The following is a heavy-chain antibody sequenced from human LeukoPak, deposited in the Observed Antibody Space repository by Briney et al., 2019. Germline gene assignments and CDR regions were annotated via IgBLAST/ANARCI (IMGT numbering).Heavy chain of an antibody. CDR3: AKGYRNHLLILLDS. D-gene: IGHD3-16*01. CDR2: IRYDGNNK. J-gene: IGHJ5*01. CDR1: GFTFSSSD. V-gene: IGHV3-30*02. Sequence: GGSLRLSCAASGFTFSSSDMHWVRQAPGKGLEWVAFIRYDGNNKYYADSVKGRLAITRDNSKNTLYLQMNSLRAADTAVYYCAKGYRNHLLILLDSWGQGTLVTVSS.